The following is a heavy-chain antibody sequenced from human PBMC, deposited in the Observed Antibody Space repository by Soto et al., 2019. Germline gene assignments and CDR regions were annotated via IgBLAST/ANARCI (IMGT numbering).Heavy chain of an antibody. D-gene: IGHD2-15*01. CDR2: INAGNGNT. CDR1: GYTFTSYA. V-gene: IGHV1-3*01. CDR3: ARAFYCSGGSCYTRWFDP. J-gene: IGHJ5*02. Sequence: ASVKVSCKASGYTFTSYAMHWVRQAPGQRLEWMGWINAGNGNTKYSQKFQGRVTITRDTSASTAYMELSSLRSEDTAVYYCARAFYCSGGSCYTRWFDPWGQGTLVTVSS.